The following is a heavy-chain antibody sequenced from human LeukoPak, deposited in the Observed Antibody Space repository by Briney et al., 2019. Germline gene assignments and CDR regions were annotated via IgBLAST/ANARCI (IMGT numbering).Heavy chain of an antibody. CDR2: IYTSGST. Sequence: SGTLSLTCTVSGGSISSYYWSWIRQPAGKGLEWIGRIYTSGSTNYNPSLKSRVTMSVDTSKNQFSLKLSSVTAADTAVYYCARDRVTMVRGAWYFDLWGRGTLVTVSS. V-gene: IGHV4-4*07. CDR3: ARDRVTMVRGAWYFDL. J-gene: IGHJ2*01. CDR1: GGSISSYY. D-gene: IGHD3-10*01.